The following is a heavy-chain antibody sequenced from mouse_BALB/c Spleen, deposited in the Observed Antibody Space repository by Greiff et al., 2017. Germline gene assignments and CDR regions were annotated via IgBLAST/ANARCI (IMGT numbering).Heavy chain of an antibody. J-gene: IGHJ2*01. V-gene: IGHV14-3*02. CDR3: ASLFDY. CDR2: IDPANGNT. Sequence: EVMLVESGAELVKPGASVKLSCTASGFNIKDTYMHWVKQRPEQGLEWIGRIDPANGNTKYDPKFQGKATITADTSSNTAYLQLSSLTSEDTAVYYCASLFDYWGQGTTLTVSS. CDR1: GFNIKDTY.